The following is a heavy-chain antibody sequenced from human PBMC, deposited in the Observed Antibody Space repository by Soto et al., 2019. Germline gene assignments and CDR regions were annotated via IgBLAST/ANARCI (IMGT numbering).Heavy chain of an antibody. CDR2: IDPSDSYT. V-gene: IGHV5-10-1*01. D-gene: IGHD3-10*01. J-gene: IGHJ6*02. Sequence: GESLKISCKGSGYSFTIYWISWVRQMPGKGLEWMGRIDPSDSYTNYSPSFQGHVTISADKSISTAYLQWSSLKASDTAMYYCARHXPPYGSGDNYYYYGMDVWGPGTTVTVSS. CDR1: GYSFTIYW. CDR3: ARHXPPYGSGDNYYYYGMDV.